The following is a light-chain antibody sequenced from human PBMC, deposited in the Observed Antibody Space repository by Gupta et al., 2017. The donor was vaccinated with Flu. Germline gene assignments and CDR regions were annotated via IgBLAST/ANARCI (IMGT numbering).Light chain of an antibody. CDR3: QQDGSSPET. J-gene: IGKJ1*01. Sequence: EIVLTQSPGTLSLSPGDRATLSCRATETLSSHVAWYQQRPGQAPRLLIHSASSRGTGVPDRFSGSGSGTDFTLSISSLEPEDFAVYFCQQDGSSPETFGQGTQVEMK. V-gene: IGKV3-20*01. CDR2: SAS. CDR1: ETLSSH.